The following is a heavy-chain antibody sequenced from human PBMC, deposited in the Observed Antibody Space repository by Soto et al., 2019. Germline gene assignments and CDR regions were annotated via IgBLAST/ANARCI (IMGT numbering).Heavy chain of an antibody. J-gene: IGHJ6*02. Sequence: SETLSLTCTVSGGSISSYYWSWIRQPPGKGLEWIGYIYYSGSTNYNPSLKSRVTISVDTSKNQFSLKLSSVTAADTAVYYCARADDLGYGMDVWGQGTTVTAP. D-gene: IGHD3-16*01. CDR2: IYYSGST. V-gene: IGHV4-59*01. CDR1: GGSISSYY. CDR3: ARADDLGYGMDV.